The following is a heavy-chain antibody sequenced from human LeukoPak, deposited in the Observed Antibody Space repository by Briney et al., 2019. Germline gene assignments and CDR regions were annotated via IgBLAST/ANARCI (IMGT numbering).Heavy chain of an antibody. Sequence: SQTLSLTCTVSGGSISSGGYYWSWIRQHPGKGLEWIGYIYYSGSTYYNPSLKSRVTISVDTSKNQFSLKLSSVTAADTAVYYCARGDGVVVPAAIGLSYYYGMDVWGQGTTVTVSS. D-gene: IGHD2-2*02. CDR3: ARGDGVVVPAAIGLSYYYGMDV. CDR2: IYYSGST. CDR1: GGSISSGGYY. V-gene: IGHV4-31*03. J-gene: IGHJ6*02.